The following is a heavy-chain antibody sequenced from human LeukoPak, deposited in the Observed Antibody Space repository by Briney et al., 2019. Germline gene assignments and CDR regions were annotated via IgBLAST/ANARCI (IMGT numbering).Heavy chain of an antibody. V-gene: IGHV3-23*01. J-gene: IGHJ5*02. CDR1: GFTFSSYT. D-gene: IGHD6-19*01. CDR3: AKGLAVAGIDDWFDP. Sequence: GGSLRLSCAASGFTFSSYTMSWVRQAPGKGLEWVSAISGSGGSTYYADSVKGRFTISRDNSKNTLYLQMNSLRAEDTAVYYCAKGLAVAGIDDWFDPWGQGTLVTVSS. CDR2: ISGSGGST.